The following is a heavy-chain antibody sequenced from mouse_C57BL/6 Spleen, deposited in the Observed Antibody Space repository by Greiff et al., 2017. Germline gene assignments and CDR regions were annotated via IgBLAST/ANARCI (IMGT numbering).Heavy chain of an antibody. CDR1: GYTFTSYW. CDR3: ARGGMYYYGSSAFAY. V-gene: IGHV1-55*01. D-gene: IGHD1-1*01. Sequence: VQLQQPGAELVKPGASVKMSCKASGYTFTSYWITWVKQRPGQGLEWIGDIYPGSGRTNYNEKFKGKATLTVDTSSSTAYMHLSSLTSEGSAVFYCARGGMYYYGSSAFAYWGQGTLVTVSA. J-gene: IGHJ3*01. CDR2: IYPGSGRT.